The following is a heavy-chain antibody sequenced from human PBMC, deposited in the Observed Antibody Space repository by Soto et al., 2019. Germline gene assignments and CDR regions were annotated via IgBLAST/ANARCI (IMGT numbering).Heavy chain of an antibody. V-gene: IGHV4-34*01. Sequence: SETLSLTCAVYGGSFSGYYWSWIRQPPGKGLEWVGEINHSGSTNYNPSLKSRVTISVDTSKNQFSLKLSSVTAADTAVYYCARRLITIFGVVLTYGMDVWGQGTTVTVS. CDR3: ARRLITIFGVVLTYGMDV. J-gene: IGHJ6*02. CDR2: INHSGST. D-gene: IGHD3-3*01. CDR1: GGSFSGYY.